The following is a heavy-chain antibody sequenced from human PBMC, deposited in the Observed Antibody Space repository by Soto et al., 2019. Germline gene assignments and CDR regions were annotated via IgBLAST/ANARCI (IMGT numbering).Heavy chain of an antibody. D-gene: IGHD3-9*01. CDR1: GFTFEDYA. CDR3: AKDTSYEILPYFYHHYFDH. J-gene: IGHJ4*02. Sequence: EVQLVESGGTLVQPGGSLRLSCATSGFTFEDYAIHWVRQVPGKGLEWVSGISWNSYSIGYADSMKGRFTISRDNAKKSLSLQMSSLRVDDTAVYYCAKDTSYEILPYFYHHYFDHWGQGILVTVSS. V-gene: IGHV3-9*01. CDR2: ISWNSYSI.